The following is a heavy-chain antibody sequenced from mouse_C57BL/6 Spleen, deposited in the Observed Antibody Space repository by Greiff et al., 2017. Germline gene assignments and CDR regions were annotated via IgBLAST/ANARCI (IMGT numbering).Heavy chain of an antibody. CDR2: IRSKSNNYAT. J-gene: IGHJ4*01. CDR3: GRQGWLLRDAIDY. V-gene: IGHV10-1*01. Sequence: EVMLVESGGGLVQPKGSLKLSCAASGFSFNTYAMNWVRQAPGKGLEWVARIRSKSNNYATYYSDSVKDRFTISRDDSESMLYLQMNSWKTEDTAMDYCGRQGWLLRDAIDYWGQGTSVTVSS. D-gene: IGHD2-3*01. CDR1: GFSFNTYA.